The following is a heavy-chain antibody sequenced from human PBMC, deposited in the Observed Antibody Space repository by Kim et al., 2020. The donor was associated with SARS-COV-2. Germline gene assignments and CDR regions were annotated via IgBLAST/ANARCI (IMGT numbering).Heavy chain of an antibody. CDR2: INHSGST. J-gene: IGHJ4*02. V-gene: IGHV4-34*01. CDR3: ARVVSQYSSSWHHTGYYFDY. CDR1: GGSFSGYY. Sequence: SETLSLTCAVYGGSFSGYYWSWIRQPPGKGLEWIGEINHSGSTNYNPSLKSRVTISVDTSKNQFSLKLSSVTAADTAVYYCARVVSQYSSSWHHTGYYFDYWGQGTLVTVSS. D-gene: IGHD6-13*01.